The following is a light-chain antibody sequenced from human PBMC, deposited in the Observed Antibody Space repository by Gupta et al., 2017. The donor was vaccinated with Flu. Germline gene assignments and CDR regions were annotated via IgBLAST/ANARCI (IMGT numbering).Light chain of an antibody. CDR1: QSISSY. V-gene: IGKV1-39*01. CDR3: QQSYSAPIT. Sequence: DIQMTQSPSSLSASVGDRVTITCRASQSISSYLYWYQQKPGKAPKLLIYAASSLQSGVPLRFSGSESGTDFTLTISSLQPEDFATYYCQQSYSAPITFGQGTRLEIK. CDR2: AAS. J-gene: IGKJ5*01.